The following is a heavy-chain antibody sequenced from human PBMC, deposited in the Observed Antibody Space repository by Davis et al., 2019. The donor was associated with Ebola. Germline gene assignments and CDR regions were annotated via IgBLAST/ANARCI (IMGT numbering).Heavy chain of an antibody. Sequence: PSETLSLTCAVYGGSFSGYYWSWIRQPPGKGLEWIGEINHSGSTNYNPSLKSRVTISVDKSKNQFSLKLSSVTAADTAVYYCARGSIWFDYWGQGTLVTVSS. CDR2: INHSGST. V-gene: IGHV4-34*01. CDR3: ARGSIWFDY. D-gene: IGHD2-21*01. CDR1: GGSFSGYY. J-gene: IGHJ4*02.